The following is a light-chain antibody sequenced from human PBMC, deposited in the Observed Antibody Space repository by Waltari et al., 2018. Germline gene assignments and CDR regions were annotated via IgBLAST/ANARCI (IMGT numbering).Light chain of an antibody. J-gene: IGKJ1*01. Sequence: DIQMTQSPSSVSASVGDRITITCRASQGLDTWLAWYQQKPGKAPKLLIYATSNLKSGVPSRFSGSGSGTDFTLTISSLQAEDVAVYYCQQSYSSPRTFGQGTRVQIK. CDR2: ATS. CDR1: QGLDTW. CDR3: QQSYSSPRT. V-gene: IGKV1-12*01.